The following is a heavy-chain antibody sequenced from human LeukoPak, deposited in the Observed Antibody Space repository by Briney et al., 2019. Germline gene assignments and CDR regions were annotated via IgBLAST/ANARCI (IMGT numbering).Heavy chain of an antibody. CDR1: GSSISSSTYY. J-gene: IGHJ4*02. D-gene: IGHD5-24*01. CDR3: ARGGERWLQFSFDY. CDR2: IYYSGYT. V-gene: IGHV4-39*07. Sequence: SETLSLTCTVSGSSISSSTYYWGWIRQPPGKGLEWIGSIYYSGYTYYSPSLKSRVTISVDTSKNQFSLKLSSVTAADTAVYYCARGGERWLQFSFDYWGQGTLVTVSS.